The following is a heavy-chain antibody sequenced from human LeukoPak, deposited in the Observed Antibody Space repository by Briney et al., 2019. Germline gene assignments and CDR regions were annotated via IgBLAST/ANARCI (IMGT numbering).Heavy chain of an antibody. CDR1: GGSFSGYY. Sequence: PSETLSLTCAVYGGSFSGYYWSWIRQPPGKGLEWIGEINHSGSTNYNPSLKSRVTISVDTSKNQFSLKLTSVTAADAAVYYCARSLNRGFYYTFDLWGLGTLVTVSS. D-gene: IGHD3-22*01. CDR2: INHSGST. V-gene: IGHV4-34*01. J-gene: IGHJ4*02. CDR3: ARSLNRGFYYTFDL.